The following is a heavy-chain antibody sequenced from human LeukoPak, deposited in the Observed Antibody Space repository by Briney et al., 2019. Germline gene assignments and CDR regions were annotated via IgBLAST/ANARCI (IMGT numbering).Heavy chain of an antibody. CDR3: ARGGTDGDYVYFQH. D-gene: IGHD4-17*01. CDR1: GFTFSSYS. Sequence: GGSLRLSCAASGFTFSSYSMDWVRQAPGKGLEWVSYISSSSSTIYHADSVKGRFTISRDNAKNSLYLQMNSLRAEDTAVYYCARGGTDGDYVYFQHWGQGTLVTVSS. CDR2: ISSSSSTI. V-gene: IGHV3-48*01. J-gene: IGHJ1*01.